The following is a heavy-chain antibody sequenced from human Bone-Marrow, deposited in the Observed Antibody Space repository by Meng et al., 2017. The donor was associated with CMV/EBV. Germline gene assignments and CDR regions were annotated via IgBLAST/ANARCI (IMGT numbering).Heavy chain of an antibody. CDR2: IKQDGSEK. Sequence: GESLKISCVASGFSFSSYWMSWVRQAPGKGLEWVANIKQDGSEKYYVDSVKGRFIISRDNAKNSLYLQMNSLRAEDTAVYYCSIAAAGHTSRPPNYFDYWGRGTLATVSS. D-gene: IGHD6-13*01. J-gene: IGHJ4*02. CDR3: SIAAAGHTSRPPNYFDY. CDR1: GFSFSSYW. V-gene: IGHV3-7*01.